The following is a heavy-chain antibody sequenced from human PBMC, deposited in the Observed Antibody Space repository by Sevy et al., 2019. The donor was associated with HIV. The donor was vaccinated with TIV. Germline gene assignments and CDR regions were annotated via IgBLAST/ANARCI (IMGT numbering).Heavy chain of an antibody. J-gene: IGHJ4*02. Sequence: ASVKVSCKVSGYTLTQLSMHWVRQTPGKGLEWMGRFEPEDGTTIYAQKFQGRVTMTEDTSTDTAYLELSSLRSEDTAVYYCATTREYYSDNSGYLDYWGRGTLVTVSS. CDR1: GYTLTQLS. V-gene: IGHV1-24*01. CDR3: ATTREYYSDNSGYLDY. CDR2: FEPEDGTT. D-gene: IGHD3-22*01.